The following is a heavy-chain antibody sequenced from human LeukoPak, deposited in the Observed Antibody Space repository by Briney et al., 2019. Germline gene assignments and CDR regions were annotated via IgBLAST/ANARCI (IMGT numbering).Heavy chain of an antibody. V-gene: IGHV3-7*01. CDR1: GFTFSSYW. CDR2: IKQDGSEK. CDR3: AREDIVATHYFDY. J-gene: IGHJ4*02. Sequence: GGSLRLSCAASGFTFSSYWMSWVRQAPGKGLEWVANIKQDGSEKYYVDSVKGRFTISRDNAKNSLYLQMNSLRAEDTAVYYCAREDIVATHYFDYWGQETLVTVSS. D-gene: IGHD5-12*01.